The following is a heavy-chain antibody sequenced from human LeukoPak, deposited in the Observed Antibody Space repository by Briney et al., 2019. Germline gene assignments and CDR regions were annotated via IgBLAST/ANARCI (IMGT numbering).Heavy chain of an antibody. CDR3: ARGGYSYGYAGWLSN. CDR2: ISAYNGNT. Sequence: ASVKVSCKASGYTFTSYGISWVRQAPGQGLEWMGWISAYNGNTNYAQKLQGRVTMTTDTSTSTAYMELRSLRSDDTAVYYCARGGYSYGYAGWLSNWGQGTLVTVSS. D-gene: IGHD5-18*01. V-gene: IGHV1-18*01. CDR1: GYTFTSYG. J-gene: IGHJ4*02.